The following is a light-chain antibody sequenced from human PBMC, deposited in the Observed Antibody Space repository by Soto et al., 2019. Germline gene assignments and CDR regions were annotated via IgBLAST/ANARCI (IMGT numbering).Light chain of an antibody. CDR2: KAS. Sequence: DIQMTQSPSTLSASVGDRVTITCRASQSISSYLAWYQQKPGKAPKVLIYKASSLKSGVPSRFSGSGSGTDFTITISSLQPDDFATYYCQQYNNYPYTFGQGTKLEIK. CDR1: QSISSY. J-gene: IGKJ2*01. CDR3: QQYNNYPYT. V-gene: IGKV1-5*03.